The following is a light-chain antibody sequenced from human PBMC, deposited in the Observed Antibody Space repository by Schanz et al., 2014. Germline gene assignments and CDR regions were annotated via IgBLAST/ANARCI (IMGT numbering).Light chain of an antibody. Sequence: QSALTQPRSVSGSPGQSVTISCTGTSSDVGGYNYVSWYQLHPGKAPKLMIYEVNKRPSGVPDRFSASKSGDNTASLTISGLQAEDEADYYCSSYAGSVLFGGGTKLTVL. CDR1: SSDVGGYNY. J-gene: IGLJ2*01. V-gene: IGLV2-11*01. CDR2: EVN. CDR3: SSYAGSVL.